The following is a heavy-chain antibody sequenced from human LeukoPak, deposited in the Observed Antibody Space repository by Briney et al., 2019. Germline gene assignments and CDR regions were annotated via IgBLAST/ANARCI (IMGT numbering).Heavy chain of an antibody. Sequence: GGSLRLSCAASGFTFSSYWMHWVRQAPGKGLVWVSRINSDGSSTSYADSVKGRFTISRDNAKNALYLQINSLRAEDTAVYYCARALITMVRGVNWFDPWGQGTLVTVSS. D-gene: IGHD3-10*01. CDR2: INSDGSST. CDR1: GFTFSSYW. CDR3: ARALITMVRGVNWFDP. V-gene: IGHV3-74*01. J-gene: IGHJ5*02.